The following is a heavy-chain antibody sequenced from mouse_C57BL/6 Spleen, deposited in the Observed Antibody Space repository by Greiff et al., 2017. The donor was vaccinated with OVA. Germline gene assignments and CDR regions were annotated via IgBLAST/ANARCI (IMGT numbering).Heavy chain of an antibody. D-gene: IGHD2-3*01. CDR1: GYTFTSYW. Sequence: QVQLKQPGAELVKPGASVKLSCKASGYTFTSYWMQWVKQRPGQGLEWIGEIDPSDSYTNYNQKFKGKATLTVDTSSSTAYMQLSSLTSEDSAVYYCARRGVYDGYYDWYFDVWGTGTTVTVSS. J-gene: IGHJ1*03. CDR2: IDPSDSYT. CDR3: ARRGVYDGYYDWYFDV. V-gene: IGHV1-50*01.